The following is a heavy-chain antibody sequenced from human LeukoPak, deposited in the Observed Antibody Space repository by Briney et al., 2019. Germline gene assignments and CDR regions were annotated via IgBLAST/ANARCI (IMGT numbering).Heavy chain of an antibody. CDR2: VYYSGST. J-gene: IGHJ4*02. Sequence: SETLSLTCVVSGGSVSGYYWGWIRQPPGRGLEWIGYVYYSGSTNYNPSFKSRITISVDTSRNQFSLQLSSVTAADSAVYYCARIHRYCSGGACYVLDNWGQGTLVAVSS. CDR3: ARIHRYCSGGACYVLDN. V-gene: IGHV4-59*02. CDR1: GGSVSGYY. D-gene: IGHD2-15*01.